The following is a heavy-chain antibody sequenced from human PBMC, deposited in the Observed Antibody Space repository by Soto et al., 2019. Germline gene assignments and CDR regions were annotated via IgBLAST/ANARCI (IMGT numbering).Heavy chain of an antibody. V-gene: IGHV3-30*03. D-gene: IGHD2-15*01. CDR1: GFTFSSYG. CDR3: ASLTWEDIVAHRGSYGVP. J-gene: IGHJ5*02. Sequence: GGSLRLSCAASGFTFSSYGMHWVRQAPGKGLEWVAVISYDGSNKYYADSVKGRFTISRDNSRSTLYLQMNSLRAEDTAVYYCASLTWEDIVAHRGSYGVPWGQGTLVTVSS. CDR2: ISYDGSNK.